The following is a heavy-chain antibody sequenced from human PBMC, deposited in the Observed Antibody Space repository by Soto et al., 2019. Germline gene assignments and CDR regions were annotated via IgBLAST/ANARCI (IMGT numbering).Heavy chain of an antibody. CDR1: GYTFTSYG. CDR3: ARDLPAYYDFWSGYFEGDPFDY. CDR2: ISAYNGNT. J-gene: IGHJ4*02. D-gene: IGHD3-3*01. V-gene: IGHV1-18*01. Sequence: QVPLVQSGAEVKKPGASVKVSCKASGYTFTSYGISWVRQAPGQGLEWMGWISAYNGNTNYAQKLEGRVTMTTDTSTSTAYMELRSLRSDDTAVYYCARDLPAYYDFWSGYFEGDPFDYWGQGTLVPVSS.